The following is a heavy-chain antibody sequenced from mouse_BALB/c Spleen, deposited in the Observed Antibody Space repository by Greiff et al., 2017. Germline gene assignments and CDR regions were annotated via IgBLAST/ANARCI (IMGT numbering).Heavy chain of an antibody. CDR3: ARDYYGSRGAWFAY. CDR1: GFTFSSYA. CDR2: ISSGGSYT. Sequence: EVQGVESGGGLVKPGGSLKLSCAASGFTFSSYAMSWVRQSPEKRLEWVAEISSGGSYTYYPDTVTGRFTISRDNAKNTLYLEMSSLRSEDTAMYYCARDYYGSRGAWFAYWGQGTLVTVSA. V-gene: IGHV5-9-4*01. J-gene: IGHJ3*01. D-gene: IGHD1-1*01.